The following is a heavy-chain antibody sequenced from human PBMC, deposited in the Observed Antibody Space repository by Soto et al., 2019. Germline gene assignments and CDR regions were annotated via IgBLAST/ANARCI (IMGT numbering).Heavy chain of an antibody. J-gene: IGHJ4*02. V-gene: IGHV3-48*01. Sequence: GALRLSCAASGFTFSSDSMDCVRQAPGKGLEWVSYISSSSSTIYYADSVKGRFTISRDNAKNSLYLQMNSLRAEDTAVYYCARGSVFVDLDYWGQGTLVTVSS. CDR2: ISSSSSTI. CDR3: ARGSVFVDLDY. CDR1: GFTFSSDS. D-gene: IGHD1-26*01.